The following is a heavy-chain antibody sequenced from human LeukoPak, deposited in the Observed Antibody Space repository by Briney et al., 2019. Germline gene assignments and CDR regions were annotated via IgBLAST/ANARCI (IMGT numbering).Heavy chain of an antibody. J-gene: IGHJ4*02. CDR2: IYYSGIT. Sequence: SETLSLTCTVSGGSISSDYWSWIRQPPGKGLEWIGYIYYSGITNYNPSLKSRVTISVDTSKNQFSLKLSSVTAADTAVYYCARLHYDSSGYYYLDYWGQGTLVTVSS. V-gene: IGHV4-59*08. CDR1: GGSISSDY. D-gene: IGHD3-22*01. CDR3: ARLHYDSSGYYYLDY.